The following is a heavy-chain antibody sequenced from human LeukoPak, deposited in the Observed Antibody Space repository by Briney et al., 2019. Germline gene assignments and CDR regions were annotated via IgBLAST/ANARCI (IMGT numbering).Heavy chain of an antibody. D-gene: IGHD7-27*01. CDR1: GFTFSCYA. V-gene: IGHV3-23*01. CDR3: AKAIKLGIRGGLGY. J-gene: IGHJ4*02. CDR2: ISGSGGST. Sequence: GGSLRLSCAASGFTFSCYAMSWVRQAPGKGLEWVSAISGSGGSTYYADSVKGRFTISRDNSKNTLYLQMNSLRAEDTAVYYCAKAIKLGIRGGLGYWGQGTLVTVSS.